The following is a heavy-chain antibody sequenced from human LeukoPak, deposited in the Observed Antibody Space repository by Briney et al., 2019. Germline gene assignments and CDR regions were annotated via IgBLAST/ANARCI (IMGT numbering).Heavy chain of an antibody. V-gene: IGHV4-59*01. CDR3: ARDTAAASYYYYGMDV. J-gene: IGHJ6*02. CDR2: IYYSGST. CDR1: GGSISSYY. Sequence: SETLSLTCTVSGGSISSYYWSWIRQPPGKGLEWIGYIYYSGSTNYNPSLKSRVTISVDTSKNQFSLKLSSVTAADTAVYYCARDTAAASYYYYGMDVWGQGTTVTVSS. D-gene: IGHD6-13*01.